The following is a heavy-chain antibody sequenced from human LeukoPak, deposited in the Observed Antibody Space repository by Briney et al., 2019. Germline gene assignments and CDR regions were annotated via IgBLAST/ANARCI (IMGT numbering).Heavy chain of an antibody. J-gene: IGHJ6*03. D-gene: IGHD5-12*01. CDR2: INPNSGGT. V-gene: IGHV1-2*02. CDR1: GYTFTGYY. CDR3: ARDLGVATFYYYYMDV. Sequence: ASVKLSCKASGYTFTGYYMHWVRQAPGQGLEWMAWINPNSGGTNYAQSFQGRVTMTRDTSISTAYMELSRLRSDDTAVYYCARDLGVATFYYYYMDVWGKGTTVTVSS.